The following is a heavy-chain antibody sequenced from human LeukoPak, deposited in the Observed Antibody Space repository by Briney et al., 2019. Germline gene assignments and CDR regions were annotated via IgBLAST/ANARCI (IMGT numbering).Heavy chain of an antibody. Sequence: SETPSLTCTVSGGSISSSSYYWGWIRQPPGKGLEWIGYIYYSGSTNYNPSLKSRVTISVNTSKNQFSLKLSSVTAADTAVYYCARGGDRYQALMDVWGKGTTVTVSS. V-gene: IGHV4-61*05. CDR2: IYYSGST. J-gene: IGHJ6*03. CDR3: ARGGDRYQALMDV. D-gene: IGHD2-2*01. CDR1: GGSISSSSYY.